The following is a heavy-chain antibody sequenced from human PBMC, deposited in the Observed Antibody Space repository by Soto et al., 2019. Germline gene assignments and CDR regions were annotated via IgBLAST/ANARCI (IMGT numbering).Heavy chain of an antibody. CDR2: IKQPGSEK. CDR3: ASGGGGVSGY. J-gene: IGHJ4*02. Sequence: DVQLVESGGGLVQTGGSLRLSCPASGFTLSNYVMGGLLQAPWKGLEWVANIKQPGSEKSYLDSVKGRFIIYRQNAKNPLYLQMNCPRDDYTAVYYCASGGGGVSGYWGQGTLVTVS. D-gene: IGHD2-21*01. CDR1: GFTLSNYV. V-gene: IGHV3-7*05.